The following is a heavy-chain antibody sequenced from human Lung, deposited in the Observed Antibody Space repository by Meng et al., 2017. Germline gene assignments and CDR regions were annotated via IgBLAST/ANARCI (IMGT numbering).Heavy chain of an antibody. D-gene: IGHD1/OR15-1a*01. CDR1: GGSFSGYY. V-gene: IGHV4-34*01. CDR3: ARPKQANWYFDL. Sequence: QVQLQQWGAGLLKSSETLSLTCAVYGGSFSGYYWSWIRQPPGKGLEWIGEINHSGSTNYNPSLKSRVTISVDTSKNQFSLKLSSVTAADTAVYYCARPKQANWYFDLWGRGTLVTVSS. J-gene: IGHJ2*01. CDR2: INHSGST.